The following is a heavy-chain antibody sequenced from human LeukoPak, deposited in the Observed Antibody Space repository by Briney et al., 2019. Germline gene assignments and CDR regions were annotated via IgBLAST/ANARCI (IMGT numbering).Heavy chain of an antibody. V-gene: IGHV1-2*02. CDR2: INPNSGAT. Sequence: ASVKVSCKASGYTFSDYYLHWVRQAPGQGLEWMGWINPNSGATNSAQKFQGRVTMTRDTSISTAYMELSRLRSDDTAVYYCAPTGRVVATIREYYFDYWGQGTLVTVSS. J-gene: IGHJ4*02. CDR1: GYTFSDYY. CDR3: APTGRVVATIREYYFDY. D-gene: IGHD5-12*01.